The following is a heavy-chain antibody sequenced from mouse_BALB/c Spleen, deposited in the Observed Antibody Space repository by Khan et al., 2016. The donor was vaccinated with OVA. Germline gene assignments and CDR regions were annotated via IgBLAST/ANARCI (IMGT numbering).Heavy chain of an antibody. V-gene: IGHV5-9-3*01. D-gene: IGHD2-2*01. J-gene: IGHJ4*01. CDR1: GFSFSRYS. CDR2: ISSGGSYT. Sequence: EVELVESGGGLVKPGGSLKLSCAASGFSFSRYSMSWVRQTPEKRLEWVATISSGGSYTYYPDSVKGRFTISRDNTKNTLYLQRSSLRSEDTAMYYCARHEGYYGYGEGDYWGQGTSVTVSS. CDR3: ARHEGYYGYGEGDY.